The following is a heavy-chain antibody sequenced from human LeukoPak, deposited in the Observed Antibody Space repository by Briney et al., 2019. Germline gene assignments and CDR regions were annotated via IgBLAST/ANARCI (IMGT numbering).Heavy chain of an antibody. D-gene: IGHD3-22*01. CDR2: INSDGSSI. V-gene: IGHV3-74*01. CDR3: ARARDSSGSYDAFDI. J-gene: IGHJ3*02. Sequence: PGGSLRLSCAASGFTFSSHWMHWVRQAPGKGLVWVSRINSDGSSISYADSVKGRFTISRDNAKNTLYLQMTSVRAEDTAVYYCARARDSSGSYDAFDIWGQGTMVTVSS. CDR1: GFTFSSHW.